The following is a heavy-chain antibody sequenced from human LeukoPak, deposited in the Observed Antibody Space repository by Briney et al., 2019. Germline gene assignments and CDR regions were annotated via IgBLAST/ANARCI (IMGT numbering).Heavy chain of an antibody. V-gene: IGHV3-30*19. J-gene: IGHJ3*02. D-gene: IGHD2-2*01. CDR2: IWYDGSNK. CDR1: GFTFSSYG. CDR3: ARQDLGYCSSTSCWVDAFDI. Sequence: GRSLRLSCAASGFTFSSYGMHWVRQAPGKGLEWVAVIWYDGSNKYYADSLKGRFTISRDNSKNTLYLQMNSLRAEDTAVYYCARQDLGYCSSTSCWVDAFDIWGQGTMVTVSS.